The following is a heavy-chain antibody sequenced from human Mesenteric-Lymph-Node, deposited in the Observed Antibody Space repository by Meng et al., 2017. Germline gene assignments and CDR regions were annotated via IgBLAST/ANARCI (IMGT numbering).Heavy chain of an antibody. V-gene: IGHV4-34*01. D-gene: IGHD3-22*01. CDR2: INHSGST. Sequence: SETLSLTCAVYGGSFSGYYWSWIRQPPGKGLEWIGEINHSGSTNYNPSLKSRVTISVDTSKNQFSLKLSSVTAADTAVYYCARDRGYYGYYYYGMDVWGQGTTVTVSS. J-gene: IGHJ6*02. CDR3: ARDRGYYGYYYYGMDV. CDR1: GGSFSGYY.